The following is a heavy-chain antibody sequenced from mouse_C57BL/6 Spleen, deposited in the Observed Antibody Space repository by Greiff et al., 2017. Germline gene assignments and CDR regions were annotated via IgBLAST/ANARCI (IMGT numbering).Heavy chain of an antibody. CDR3: ARAFDY. CDR1: GFNINAYY. V-gene: IGHV14-2*01. CDR2: IDPADGDT. J-gene: IGHJ2*01. Sequence: VQLQQSGAELVKPGASVKLSCTASGFNINAYYMHWVKQRTEQGLEWIGRIDPADGDTNYDPKFQGKATLTADTSSNAANLQLSSLTSEDTADYYCARAFDYWGQGTTLTVSS.